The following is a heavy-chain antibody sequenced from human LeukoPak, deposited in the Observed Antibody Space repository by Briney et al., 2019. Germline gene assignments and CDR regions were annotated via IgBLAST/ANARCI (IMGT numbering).Heavy chain of an antibody. J-gene: IGHJ4*02. CDR3: TRDRGAYNLYDY. V-gene: IGHV3-49*03. Sequence: PGGSLRLSCTASGFTFGDYAMSWIRQAPGKGLEWVGFIRSNAYGETADYAASVKGRFTISRDDSKAIAYLQMNSLKTEDTAVYHCTRDRGAYNLYDYWGQGTLVTVSS. CDR2: IRSNAYGETA. CDR1: GFTFGDYA. D-gene: IGHD1-1*01.